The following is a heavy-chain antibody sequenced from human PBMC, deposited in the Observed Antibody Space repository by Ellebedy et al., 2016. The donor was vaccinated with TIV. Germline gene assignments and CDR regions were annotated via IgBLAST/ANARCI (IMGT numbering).Heavy chain of an antibody. CDR3: ARGEYGIAVAGSDY. CDR2: ISSSSSYI. D-gene: IGHD6-19*01. V-gene: IGHV3-21*01. Sequence: GESLKISCAASGFTFSSYSMNWVRQAPGKGLEWVSSISSSSSYIYYADSVKGRFTISRDNAKNSLYLQMNSLRAEDTAVYYCARGEYGIAVAGSDYWGQGTLVTVSS. CDR1: GFTFSSYS. J-gene: IGHJ4*02.